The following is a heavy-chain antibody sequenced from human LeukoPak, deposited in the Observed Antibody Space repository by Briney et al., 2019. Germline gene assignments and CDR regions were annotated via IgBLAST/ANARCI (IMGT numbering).Heavy chain of an antibody. V-gene: IGHV6-1*01. D-gene: IGHD6-6*01. CDR3: ARDRGGSSSHCDY. J-gene: IGHJ4*02. Sequence: SQTLSLTCAISGDSVPSNSAAWNWIRQSPSRGLEWLGRTYYRSKWYYDYAVSLKGRITINPDTSKNQFSLQLNSVTPEDTAVYYCARDRGGSSSHCDYWGQGTLVTVSS. CDR1: GDSVPSNSAA. CDR2: TYYRSKWYY.